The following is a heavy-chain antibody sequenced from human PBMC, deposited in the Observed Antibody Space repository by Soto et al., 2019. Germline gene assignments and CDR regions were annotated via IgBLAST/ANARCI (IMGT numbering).Heavy chain of an antibody. V-gene: IGHV1-69*13. J-gene: IGHJ3*02. CDR2: IIPIFGTA. Sequence: GGSVKVCFKASGGPFSSYAISLVRQAPGQGLEWMGGIIPIFGTANYAQKFQVRVTITADESTSTAYMELSSLRSEDTAVYYCARWEMATQSIGAFDIWGQGTMVTVSS. CDR3: ARWEMATQSIGAFDI. D-gene: IGHD5-12*01. CDR1: GGPFSSYA.